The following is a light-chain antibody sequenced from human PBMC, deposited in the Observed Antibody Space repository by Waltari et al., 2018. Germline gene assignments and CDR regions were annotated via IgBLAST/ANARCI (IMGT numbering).Light chain of an antibody. J-gene: IGLJ1*01. CDR2: SDD. V-gene: IGLV1-44*01. Sequence: QSVLTQPPSASGTPGQRVPISCSGSRSNIGRNIVNWYQQLPGTAPQLRIYSDDQRPSGVSDRFSGSKSGTSASLAISGLQSEDEADYYCATWGDSLNGPYVFGTGTRVTVL. CDR1: RSNIGRNI. CDR3: ATWGDSLNGPYV.